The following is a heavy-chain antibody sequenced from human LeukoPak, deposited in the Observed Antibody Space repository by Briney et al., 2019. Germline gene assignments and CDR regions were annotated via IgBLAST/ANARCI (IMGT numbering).Heavy chain of an antibody. CDR2: ISGSGGST. D-gene: IGHD6-13*01. CDR3: AKDPGIAAAALSGAFDI. J-gene: IGHJ3*02. V-gene: IGHV3-23*01. CDR1: GFIFNDYS. Sequence: GGSLRLSCVGSGFIFNDYSMNWVRQAPGKGLEWVSAISGSGGSTYYADSVKGRFTISRDNSKNTLYLQMNSLRAEDTAVYYCAKDPGIAAAALSGAFDIWGQGTMVTVSS.